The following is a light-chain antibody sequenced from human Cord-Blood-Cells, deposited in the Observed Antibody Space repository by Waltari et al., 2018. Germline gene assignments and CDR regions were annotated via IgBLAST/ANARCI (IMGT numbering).Light chain of an antibody. CDR3: MLWHSSAWV. V-gene: IGLV5-45*01. CDR2: YKSDSDK. CDR1: SGINVGTYR. Sequence: QAVLTQPASLSASPGASASLTCTLRSGINVGTYRIYWYQQKPGSPPQYLLRYKSDSDKQQVSGVPSRFSGAKDASANAGILLISGLQSEDEADYYCMLWHSSAWVFGGGTKLTVL. J-gene: IGLJ3*02.